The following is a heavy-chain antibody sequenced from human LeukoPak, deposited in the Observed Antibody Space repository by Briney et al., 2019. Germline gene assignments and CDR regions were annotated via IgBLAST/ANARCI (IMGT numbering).Heavy chain of an antibody. D-gene: IGHD4-17*01. Sequence: GGSLRLSCAASGFAFSSYAMSWVRQAPGKGLEWVAVIWYDGSNKYYADSVKGRFTISRDNSKNTLYLQMNSLRAEDTAVYYCAREHGDSDPHMGYYYGMDVWGQGTTVTVSS. V-gene: IGHV3-33*08. CDR2: IWYDGSNK. CDR3: AREHGDSDPHMGYYYGMDV. J-gene: IGHJ6*02. CDR1: GFAFSSYA.